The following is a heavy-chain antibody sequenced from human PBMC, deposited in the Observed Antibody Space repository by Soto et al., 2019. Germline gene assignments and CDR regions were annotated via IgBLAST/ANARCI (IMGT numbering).Heavy chain of an antibody. D-gene: IGHD1-1*01. Sequence: QITLKESGPTLVEPTEALALTCSFSGFSLTTSPVGVGWFRQPPGKALEWLAVIYWDNDKRYNPSLKTRITITQDTSRNEVALTMTDMEPKDTATYFCAHRLGGSSWNDGYFDFWGQGFLVTVS. CDR1: GFSLTTSPVG. J-gene: IGHJ4*02. CDR2: IYWDNDK. CDR3: AHRLGGSSWNDGYFDF. V-gene: IGHV2-5*02.